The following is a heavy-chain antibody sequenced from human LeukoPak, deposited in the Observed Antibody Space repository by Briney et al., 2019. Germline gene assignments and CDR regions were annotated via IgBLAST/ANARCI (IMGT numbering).Heavy chain of an antibody. J-gene: IGHJ4*02. CDR3: ARGVSASYYGSGSYKY. CDR1: GDSVSSNSAA. CDR2: TYYRSKWYN. Sequence: SQTLSLTCAISGDSVSSNSAAWNWIRQSPSRGLEWLGSTYYRSKWYNDYAVSVKSRITINPDTSKNKFSLKLRSVTAADTAVYYCARGVSASYYGSGSYKYWGQGTLVTVSS. V-gene: IGHV6-1*01. D-gene: IGHD3-10*01.